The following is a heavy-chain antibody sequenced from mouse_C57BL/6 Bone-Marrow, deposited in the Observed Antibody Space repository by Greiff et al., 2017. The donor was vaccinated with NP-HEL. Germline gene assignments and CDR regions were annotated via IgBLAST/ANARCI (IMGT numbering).Heavy chain of an antibody. V-gene: IGHV1-63*01. D-gene: IGHD2-4*01. CDR2: IYPGGGYT. J-gene: IGHJ3*01. Sequence: QVQLQQSGAELVRPGTSVKMSCKASGYTFTNYWIGWAKQRPGHGLEWIGDIYPGGGYTNYNEKFKGKATLTADKSSSTAYMQYSSLTSEDSAIYYCARYGDLDDYGGALAYWGQGTRVTVST. CDR3: ARYGDLDDYGGALAY. CDR1: GYTFTNYW.